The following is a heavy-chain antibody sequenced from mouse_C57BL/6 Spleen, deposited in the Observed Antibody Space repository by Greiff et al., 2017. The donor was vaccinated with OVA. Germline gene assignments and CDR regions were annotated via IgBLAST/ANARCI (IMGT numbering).Heavy chain of an antibody. Sequence: QVQLKQSGPELVKPGASVKISCKASGYAFSSSWMNWVKQRPGKGLEWIGRIYPGDGDTNYNGKFKGKATLTADKSSSTAYMQLSSLTSEDSAVYFCGGGNYWYFDVWGTGTTVTVSS. CDR3: GGGNYWYFDV. CDR2: IYPGDGDT. V-gene: IGHV1-82*01. J-gene: IGHJ1*03. D-gene: IGHD1-1*02. CDR1: GYAFSSSW.